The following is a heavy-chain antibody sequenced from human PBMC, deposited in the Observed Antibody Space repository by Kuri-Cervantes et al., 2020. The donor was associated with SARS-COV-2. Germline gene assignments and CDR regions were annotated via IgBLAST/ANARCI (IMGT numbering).Heavy chain of an antibody. D-gene: IGHD1-26*01. CDR2: IYYSGST. V-gene: IGHV4-38-2*02. CDR1: GYSISSGYY. Sequence: SETLSFTCTVSGYSISSGYYWGWIRQPPGKGLERIGSIYYSGSTYYNPSLKSRVTISVDTSKNQFSLKLSSVTAADTAVYYCARQSEGSGSYYWGQGTLVTVSS. J-gene: IGHJ4*02. CDR3: ARQSEGSGSYY.